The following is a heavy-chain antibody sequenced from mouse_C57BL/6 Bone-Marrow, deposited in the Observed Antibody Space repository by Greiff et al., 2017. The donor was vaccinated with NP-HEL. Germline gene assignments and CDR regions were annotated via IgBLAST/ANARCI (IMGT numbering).Heavy chain of an antibody. CDR1: GYTFTSYW. Sequence: QVQLQQPGAELVRPGSSVKLSCKASGYTFTSYWMDWVKQRPGQGLEWIGNIYPSDSETHYNQKFKDKATLTVDKSSSTAYMQLSSLTSEDSAVYSGACSRLRRPFCYFDGWGTGTTVTVSS. CDR2: IYPSDSET. J-gene: IGHJ1*03. V-gene: IGHV1-61*01. CDR3: ACSRLRRPFCYFDG. D-gene: IGHD2-4*01.